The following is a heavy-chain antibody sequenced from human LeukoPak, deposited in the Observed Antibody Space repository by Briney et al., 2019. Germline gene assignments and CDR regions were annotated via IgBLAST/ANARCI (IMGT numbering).Heavy chain of an antibody. CDR3: VKDHIWEPTPHYFDY. Sequence: GGSLRLSCAASGLTFNNYVMSWVRQAPGKGLEWVSGISGTGGTTYYADSVKGRFTISRDNSKNTLYLQMNGLRAEDTAVYYCVKDHIWEPTPHYFDYWGQGTLVTVSS. V-gene: IGHV3-23*01. CDR2: ISGTGGTT. CDR1: GLTFNNYV. D-gene: IGHD1-26*01. J-gene: IGHJ4*02.